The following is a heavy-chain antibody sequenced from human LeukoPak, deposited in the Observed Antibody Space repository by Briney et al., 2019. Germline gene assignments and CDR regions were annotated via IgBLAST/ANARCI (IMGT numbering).Heavy chain of an antibody. J-gene: IGHJ4*02. CDR2: INHSGST. Sequence: SETLSLTCTVSGYSISSGFYWGWIRQPPGKGLEWIGEINHSGSTNYNPSLKSRVTVSVDTSKNQFSLKLSSVTAADTAVYYCARGNKYYYDSSGYYYRYWGQGTLVTVSS. CDR3: ARGNKYYYDSSGYYYRY. V-gene: IGHV4-38-2*02. CDR1: GYSISSGFY. D-gene: IGHD3-22*01.